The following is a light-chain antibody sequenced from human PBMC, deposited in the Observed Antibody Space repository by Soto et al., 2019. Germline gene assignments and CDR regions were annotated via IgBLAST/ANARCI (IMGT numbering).Light chain of an antibody. J-gene: IGLJ1*01. CDR3: SSSTTSSTLV. Sequence: QSALTQPASVSGSPGQSITISCTGTSSDVGGYNYVSWYQQHPGKAPKLMIYEVSNRPSGVSSRFSGPKSGSTASLTISGLQAEDEADYYCSSSTTSSTLVFGTGTKLTVL. CDR1: SSDVGGYNY. V-gene: IGLV2-14*01. CDR2: EVS.